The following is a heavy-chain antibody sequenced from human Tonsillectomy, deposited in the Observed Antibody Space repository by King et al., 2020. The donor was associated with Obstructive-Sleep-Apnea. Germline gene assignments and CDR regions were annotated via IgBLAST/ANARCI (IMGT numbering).Heavy chain of an antibody. D-gene: IGHD5-18*01. Sequence: QLQESGPGLVKPSETLSLTCNVSGGSISSGSYYWGWIRQPPGKGLEWFGSVDFSGNTYYNPSLKSRVTISVDTSKNQFSLKLTSVTAADTAVYYCAREGTETPMVNFPYYYYAMDVWGQGTTVTVSS. CDR1: GGSISSGSYY. J-gene: IGHJ6*02. CDR2: VDFSGNT. CDR3: AREGTETPMVNFPYYYYAMDV. V-gene: IGHV4-39*07.